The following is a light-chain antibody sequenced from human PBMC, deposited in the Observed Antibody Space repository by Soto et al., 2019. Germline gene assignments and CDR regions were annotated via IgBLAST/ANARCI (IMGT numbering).Light chain of an antibody. CDR1: SSNIGSNT. Sequence: QSVLTQPPSASGTPGQRVTISCSGSSSNIGSNTVNWYQQLPGTAPKLLIYSNNQRPSGVPDRFSGSKSGNTASLTVSGLQADDEADYYCNSYVGSNNYVFGTGTKVT. CDR3: NSYVGSNNYV. V-gene: IGLV1-44*01. CDR2: SNN. J-gene: IGLJ1*01.